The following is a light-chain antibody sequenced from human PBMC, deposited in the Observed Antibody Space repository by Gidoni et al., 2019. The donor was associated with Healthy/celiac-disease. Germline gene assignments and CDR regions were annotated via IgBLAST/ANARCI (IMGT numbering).Light chain of an antibody. CDR2: GNS. CDR1: SSNIGAGYD. J-gene: IGLJ3*02. V-gene: IGLV1-40*01. Sequence: QSVLTQPPSVSGAPGQRVPISCTGSSSNIGAGYDVHWYQQLPGTAPKLLIYGNSNRPAGVPDRFSGSKSGTSASLAITGLQAEDEADYYCQSYDSSLSAGGVFGGGTKLTVL. CDR3: QSYDSSLSAGGV.